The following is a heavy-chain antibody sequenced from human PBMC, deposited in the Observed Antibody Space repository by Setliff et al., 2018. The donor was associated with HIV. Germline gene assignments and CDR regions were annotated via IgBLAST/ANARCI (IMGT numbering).Heavy chain of an antibody. D-gene: IGHD4-17*01. CDR3: ARDQTSNGEFDY. Sequence: SETLSLTCTVSGGSISSGGYYWSWFRQHPGKGLEWIGYIYYNGSTYYNPSLKSRVTISVDTSKNQFSLKLSSVTAADTAVYYCARDQTSNGEFDYWGQGTLVTVSS. J-gene: IGHJ4*02. V-gene: IGHV4-31*03. CDR2: IYYNGST. CDR1: GGSISSGGYY.